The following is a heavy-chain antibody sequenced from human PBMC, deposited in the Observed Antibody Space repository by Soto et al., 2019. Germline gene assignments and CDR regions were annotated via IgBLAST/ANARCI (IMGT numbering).Heavy chain of an antibody. Sequence: SETLSLTCTVSGDSIGSSSYYWGWIRQSPGKGLEWIGSIFFSGITYYNPSLQSRVTVSVDTSNNQFSLKLNSVTAADTAMYYCTRRWYCATTSCQKYFDYWGQGTMVTVSS. CDR1: GDSIGSSSYY. D-gene: IGHD2-2*01. CDR3: TRRWYCATTSCQKYFDY. V-gene: IGHV4-39*01. CDR2: IFFSGIT. J-gene: IGHJ4*02.